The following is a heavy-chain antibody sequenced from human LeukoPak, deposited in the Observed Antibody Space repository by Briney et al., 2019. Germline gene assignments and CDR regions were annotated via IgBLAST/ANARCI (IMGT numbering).Heavy chain of an antibody. V-gene: IGHV4-4*07. D-gene: IGHD2-2*01. Sequence: PSETLSLTCSVSGGSISSYYWSWLRQPAGKGREGIERIYGSGGTNYPPTPRIPVTMSVATSNHQFPLKLRSVTAAATAVYYCARGDQPVGRFHPWGQGTLVAVSS. CDR3: ARGDQPVGRFHP. CDR1: GGSISSYY. J-gene: IGHJ5*02. CDR2: IYGSGGT.